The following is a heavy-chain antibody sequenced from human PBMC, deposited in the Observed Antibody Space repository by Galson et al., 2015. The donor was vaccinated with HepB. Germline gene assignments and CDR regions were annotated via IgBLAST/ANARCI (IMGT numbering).Heavy chain of an antibody. J-gene: IGHJ4*02. Sequence: SVKVSCKASGYTFTSYGISWVRQAPGQGLEWMGWISAYNGNTNYAQKLQGRVTMTTDTSTSTAYMELRSLRSDDTAVYYCAREDGIYDSSGYYFPSFDYWGQGTLGTVSS. CDR1: GYTFTSYG. CDR2: ISAYNGNT. V-gene: IGHV1-18*01. CDR3: AREDGIYDSSGYYFPSFDY. D-gene: IGHD3-22*01.